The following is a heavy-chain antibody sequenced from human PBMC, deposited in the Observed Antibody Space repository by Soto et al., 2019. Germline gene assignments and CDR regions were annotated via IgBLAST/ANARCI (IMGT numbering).Heavy chain of an antibody. V-gene: IGHV3-23*01. CDR1: GFTFSTYA. J-gene: IGHJ4*02. CDR2: ISGSGNKT. Sequence: VPLLESGGGLVQPGGSLRLSCGVSGFTFSTYAMSWVRQAPGKGLEWVSAISGSGNKTFYADSVKGRFTISRDNSKNTLHLHMSSLRVEDTAVYYCVRGVRLHFDLWGQGTLVTVSS. CDR3: VRGVRLHFDL.